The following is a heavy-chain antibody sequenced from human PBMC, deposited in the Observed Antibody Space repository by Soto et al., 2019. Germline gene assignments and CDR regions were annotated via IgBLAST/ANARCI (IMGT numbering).Heavy chain of an antibody. CDR2: INAGNGNT. D-gene: IGHD2-21*02. V-gene: IGHV1-3*05. CDR3: ARSIVVVTALDY. Sequence: QVQLVQSGAEEKKPGASVKVSCKASGYTFTSYAMHWVRQAPGQRLEWMGGINAGNGNTKYSQKFQGRVTITRDTSANTAYMELSSLRSEDPAVYYCARSIVVVTALDYWGQGTLVTVSS. J-gene: IGHJ4*02. CDR1: GYTFTSYA.